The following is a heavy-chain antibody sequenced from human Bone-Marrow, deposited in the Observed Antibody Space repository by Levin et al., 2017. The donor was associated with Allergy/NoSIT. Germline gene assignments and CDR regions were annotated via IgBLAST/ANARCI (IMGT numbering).Heavy chain of an antibody. D-gene: IGHD3-10*01. CDR1: GGSISSSSYY. CDR3: ARDQPDYDGSANGMDV. J-gene: IGHJ6*02. V-gene: IGHV4-39*07. Sequence: SETLSLTCTVSGGSISSSSYYWGWIRQPPGKGLEWIGSIYYSGSTYYNPSLKSRVTISVDTSKNQFSLKLSSVTAADTAVYYCARDQPDYDGSANGMDVWGQGTTVTVSS. CDR2: IYYSGST.